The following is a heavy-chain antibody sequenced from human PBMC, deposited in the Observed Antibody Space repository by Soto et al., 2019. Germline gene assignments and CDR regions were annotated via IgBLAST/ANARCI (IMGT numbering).Heavy chain of an antibody. CDR2: IMPIFRTP. Sequence: QVQLEQSGAEVKKPGSSVKVSCKASGGTFRNSAISWVREAPGQGLEWMRGIMPIFRTPDYAHKFQGRVTITADESTSTAYMELSGLRSDDTAVYYCTRDNARPQLGGNYYYILDVWGHGTTVTVSS. J-gene: IGHJ6*02. CDR3: TRDNARPQLGGNYYYILDV. CDR1: GGTFRNSA. D-gene: IGHD3-3*02. V-gene: IGHV1-69*12.